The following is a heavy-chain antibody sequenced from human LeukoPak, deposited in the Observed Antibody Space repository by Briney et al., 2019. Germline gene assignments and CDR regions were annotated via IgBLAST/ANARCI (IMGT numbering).Heavy chain of an antibody. V-gene: IGHV4-39*02. CDR1: GGSISSSSYY. J-gene: IGHJ3*02. CDR3: ARERFGWLQSKAFGAFDI. CDR2: IYYSGST. D-gene: IGHD5-24*01. Sequence: PSETLSLTCTVSGGSISSSSYYWGWIRQPPGKGLEWIGRIYYSGSTYYNPSLKSRVTISVDTSKNQFSLKLSSVTAADTAVYYCARERFGWLQSKAFGAFDIWGQGTMVTVSS.